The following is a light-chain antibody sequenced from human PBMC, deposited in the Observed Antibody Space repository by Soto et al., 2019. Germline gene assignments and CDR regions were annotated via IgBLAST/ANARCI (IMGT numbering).Light chain of an antibody. J-gene: IGLJ1*01. V-gene: IGLV1-47*01. Sequence: QSVLTQPPSASETPGQRVTISCSGSSSNIGSNYVYWYQQLPGTAPKLLIYRNNQRPSGVPDRFSGSKSGTSASLAISGLRSEDEADYYCAAWDDSLSGYVFGTGTQLTVL. CDR1: SSNIGSNY. CDR3: AAWDDSLSGYV. CDR2: RNN.